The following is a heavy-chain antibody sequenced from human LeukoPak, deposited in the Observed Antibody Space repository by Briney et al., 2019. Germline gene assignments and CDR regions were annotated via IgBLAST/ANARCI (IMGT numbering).Heavy chain of an antibody. V-gene: IGHV4-59*11. CDR3: ESDRISLNALDM. D-gene: IGHD5/OR15-5a*01. CDR1: GDSISGHY. CDR2: ISHIGST. J-gene: IGHJ3*02. Sequence: PSETLSLTCTVSGDSISGHYLTWLRQPPGKGLEWIGYISHIGSTNYNPSLKSRVTISVDTSKNQFYLKLTSVNAADTDVYYCESDRISLNALDMWGQGTMVTVSS.